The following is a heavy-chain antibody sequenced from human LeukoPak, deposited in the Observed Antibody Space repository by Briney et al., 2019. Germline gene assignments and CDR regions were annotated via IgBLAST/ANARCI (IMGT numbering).Heavy chain of an antibody. V-gene: IGHV3-23*01. CDR3: AKDSGWYSGFDY. J-gene: IGHJ4*02. D-gene: IGHD6-19*01. CDR2: ISESGGRI. Sequence: GGTLRLSCAASGFTFSSYGMSWVRQAPGKGLEWVSGISESGGRIYYADSVKGRFTISRDNSKNTLYLQMNSLRAEDTAVYYCAKDSGWYSGFDYWGQGTLVTVSS. CDR1: GFTFSSYG.